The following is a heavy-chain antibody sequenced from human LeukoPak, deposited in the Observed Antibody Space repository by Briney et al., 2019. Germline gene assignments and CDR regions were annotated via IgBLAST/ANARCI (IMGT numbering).Heavy chain of an antibody. CDR3: ARQVEMATIDAFDI. CDR2: IYTSGST. CDR1: GGSISSGSYY. V-gene: IGHV4-61*02. J-gene: IGHJ3*02. D-gene: IGHD5-24*01. Sequence: SETLSLTCTVSGGSISSGSYYWSWIRQPAGKGLEWIGRIYTSGSTSYNPSLKSRVTISVDTSKIQFSLKLSSVTAADTAVYYCARQVEMATIDAFDIWGQGTMVTVSS.